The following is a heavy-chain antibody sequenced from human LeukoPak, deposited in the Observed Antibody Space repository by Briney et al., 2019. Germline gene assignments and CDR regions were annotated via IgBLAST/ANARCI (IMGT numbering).Heavy chain of an antibody. J-gene: IGHJ4*02. V-gene: IGHV4-34*01. CDR2: IYESGTT. CDR3: ARGAWATRLGS. CDR1: GESLNSYY. Sequence: SETLSLTCAVYGESLNSYYWSWVRQPPGEGLEWIGEIYESGTTEYNPSLKGRVTISMVPSKQQFSLSLSSVTAADTAVYYCARGAWATRLGSWGLGTPVIVSS. D-gene: IGHD2-15*01.